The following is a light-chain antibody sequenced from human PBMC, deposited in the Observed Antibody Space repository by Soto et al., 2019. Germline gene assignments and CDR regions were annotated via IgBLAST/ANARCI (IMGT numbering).Light chain of an antibody. CDR3: QQYNDWPYN. Sequence: EVVMTQSPATLSVSPGERATLSCRASQSVDSNLAWYQQKPGQAPRLLIYRASTRAAGIPDTFSGSGSGTEFTLTIIRLNSEDFAVYYCQQYNDWPYNFGQGTKLDIK. CDR1: QSVDSN. V-gene: IGKV3-15*01. J-gene: IGKJ2*01. CDR2: RAS.